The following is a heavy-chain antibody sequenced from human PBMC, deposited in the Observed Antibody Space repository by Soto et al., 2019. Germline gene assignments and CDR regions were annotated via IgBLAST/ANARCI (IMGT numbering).Heavy chain of an antibody. J-gene: IGHJ6*02. CDR1: GFTFSSYS. CDR3: ARHQGPAAGNYGMDV. Sequence: GGSLRLSCASSGFTFSSYSMNWVRQAPGKGLEWVASISSSSSYIYYADSVKGRFTISRDKAKNSLFLQMSSLRAEDTALYYCARHQGPAAGNYGMDVWGRGTTVTVSS. CDR2: ISSSSSYI. V-gene: IGHV3-21*01. D-gene: IGHD6-13*01.